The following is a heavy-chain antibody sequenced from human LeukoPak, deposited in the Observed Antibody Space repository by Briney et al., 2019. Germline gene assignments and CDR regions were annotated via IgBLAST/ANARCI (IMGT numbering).Heavy chain of an antibody. CDR3: AKGPSYWDC. V-gene: IGHV3-74*01. D-gene: IGHD3-10*01. J-gene: IGHJ4*02. CDR1: DFTFSSHW. CDR2: LSGDGITT. Sequence: GGSLRLSCAASDFTFSSHWMYWVRQAPGKGLVWVARLSGDGITTRHADSVKGRFTISRDNSKNTLYLQMNSLRAEDTAVYYCAKGPSYWDCWGRGTLVTVSS.